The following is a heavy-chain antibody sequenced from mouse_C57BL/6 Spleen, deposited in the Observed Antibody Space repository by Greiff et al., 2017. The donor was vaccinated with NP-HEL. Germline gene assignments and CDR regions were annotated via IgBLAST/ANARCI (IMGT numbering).Heavy chain of an antibody. CDR3: AREGGYCDAMDY. D-gene: IGHD2-3*01. V-gene: IGHV1-76*01. J-gene: IGHJ4*01. Sequence: VQRVESGAELVRPGASVKLSCKASGYTFTDYYINWVKQRPGQGLEWIARIYPGSGNTYYNEKFKGKATLTAEKSSSTAYMQLSSLTSEDSAVYFCAREGGYCDAMDYWGQGTSVTVSS. CDR2: IYPGSGNT. CDR1: GYTFTDYY.